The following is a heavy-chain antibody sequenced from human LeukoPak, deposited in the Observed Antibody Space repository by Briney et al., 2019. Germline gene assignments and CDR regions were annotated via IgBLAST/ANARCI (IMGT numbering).Heavy chain of an antibody. D-gene: IGHD6-13*01. Sequence: PGGSLRLSCAASGFTFSSYGMHWVRQAPGKGLEWVAVISYDGSNKYYADSVKGRFTISRDNSKNTLYLQMNSLRAEDTAVYYCAREGLKAAAGTFDYWGQGTLVTVSS. CDR1: GFTFSSYG. CDR2: ISYDGSNK. V-gene: IGHV3-30*03. J-gene: IGHJ4*02. CDR3: AREGLKAAAGTFDY.